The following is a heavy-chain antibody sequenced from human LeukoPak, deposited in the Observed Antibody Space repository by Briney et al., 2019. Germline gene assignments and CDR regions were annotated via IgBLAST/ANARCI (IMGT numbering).Heavy chain of an antibody. J-gene: IGHJ4*02. D-gene: IGHD1-26*01. CDR3: ARDRMYSGSYYGPFDY. Sequence: PSETLSLTCTVSGGSISSYYWSWIRQPPGKGLEWIGYIYYSGSTNYNPSLKSRVTISVDTSKNQFSLKLSSVTAADTAVYYCARDRMYSGSYYGPFDYWGQGTLVTVSS. CDR1: GGSISSYY. CDR2: IYYSGST. V-gene: IGHV4-59*01.